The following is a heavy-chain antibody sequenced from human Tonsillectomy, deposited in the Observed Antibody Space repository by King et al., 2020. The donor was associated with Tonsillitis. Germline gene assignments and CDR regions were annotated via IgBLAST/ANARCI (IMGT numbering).Heavy chain of an antibody. J-gene: IGHJ6*02. D-gene: IGHD1-26*01. V-gene: IGHV3-23*04. Sequence: VQLVESGGGVVQPGGSLRLSCAASGFTFSSYAMSWVRQAPGKGLEWVSTISGSGGSTYYADSVKGRFTISRDNSKNTLYLQMNSLRAEDTAVYYCATSWAEWELPPYDGMDVWGQGTTVTVSS. CDR2: ISGSGGST. CDR3: ATSWAEWELPPYDGMDV. CDR1: GFTFSSYA.